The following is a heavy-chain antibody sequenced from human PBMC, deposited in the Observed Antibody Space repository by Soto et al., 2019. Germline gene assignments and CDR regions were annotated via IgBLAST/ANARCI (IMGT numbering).Heavy chain of an antibody. D-gene: IGHD2-8*01. CDR1: GFTFSNAW. J-gene: IGHJ6*02. Sequence: GGSLRLSCAASGFTFSNAWMNWVRQAPGKGPEWVGRIKSKTDGGTTDYAAPVKGRFTISRDDSKNTLYLQMNSLEAEDTAVYYCARDPRYCTNGVCYTDYYYGMDVWGQGTMVTVSS. CDR2: IKSKTDGGTT. V-gene: IGHV3-15*07. CDR3: ARDPRYCTNGVCYTDYYYGMDV.